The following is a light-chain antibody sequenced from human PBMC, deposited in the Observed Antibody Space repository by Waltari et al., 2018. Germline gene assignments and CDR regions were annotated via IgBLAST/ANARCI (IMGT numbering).Light chain of an antibody. CDR3: QQYISYPLT. J-gene: IGKJ3*01. CDR2: KAS. Sequence: DIQMTQSPSTLSASVADRVTIACRASQSISNWLAWYQQKPGKAPKLLIYKASSLESGVPSRFSGGGSETDFTLTISSLQPDDFATYYCQQYISYPLTFGPGTKVDIK. V-gene: IGKV1-5*03. CDR1: QSISNW.